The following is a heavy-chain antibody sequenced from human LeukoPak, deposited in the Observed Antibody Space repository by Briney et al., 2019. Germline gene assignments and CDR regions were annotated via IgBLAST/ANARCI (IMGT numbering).Heavy chain of an antibody. J-gene: IGHJ5*02. D-gene: IGHD2-15*01. CDR1: GGSISSGNW. CDR2: FYDGWST. Sequence: ASGTLSLTCAVSGGSISSGNWWSWVRQPPGKGLEWIGEFYDGWSTNYNPSLKSRVTISVDKSNNQSNLKLNSVTAADTAVYYCARHWSHSVAQFGRSYWFDPWGQGTLVTVSS. V-gene: IGHV4-4*02. CDR3: ARHWSHSVAQFGRSYWFDP.